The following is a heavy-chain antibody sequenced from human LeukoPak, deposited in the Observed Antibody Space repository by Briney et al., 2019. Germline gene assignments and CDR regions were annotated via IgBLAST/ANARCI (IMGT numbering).Heavy chain of an antibody. CDR1: GFTFSSYS. CDR3: ARDPQLERGTYYFDY. J-gene: IGHJ4*02. V-gene: IGHV3-21*01. Sequence: GGSLRLSCAASGFTFSSYSMNWVRQAPGKGLEWVSSISSSSSYIYYADSVKGQFTISRDNAKNSLYLQMNSLRAEDTAVYYCARDPQLERGTYYFDYWGQGTLVTVSS. CDR2: ISSSSSYI. D-gene: IGHD1-1*01.